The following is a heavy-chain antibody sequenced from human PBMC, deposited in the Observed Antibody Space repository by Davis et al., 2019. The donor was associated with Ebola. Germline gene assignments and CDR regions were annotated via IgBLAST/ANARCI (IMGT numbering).Heavy chain of an antibody. Sequence: GESLKISCAASGFTFYRYEMNWVRQAPGKGLEWVSYISGSATSTFYADSVKGRFTISRDNAKNTVYLQMNRLRAEDTAVYYCARGLLGTPPGMDVWGQGTTVTVSS. D-gene: IGHD3-16*01. CDR2: ISGSATST. CDR3: ARGLLGTPPGMDV. CDR1: GFTFYRYE. V-gene: IGHV3-48*03. J-gene: IGHJ6*02.